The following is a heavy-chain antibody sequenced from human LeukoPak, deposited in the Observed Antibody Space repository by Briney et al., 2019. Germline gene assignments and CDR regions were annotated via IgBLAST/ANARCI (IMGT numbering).Heavy chain of an antibody. CDR3: ARVGVDI. Sequence: PGGSLRLSCAASGFTFSSYSMNWVRQAPGKGLEWVSYISGSSSIIYYADSVKGRFTISRDNAKNSLYLQMNSLRADDTAVYYCARVGVDIWGQGTMVTVSS. CDR1: GFTFSSYS. CDR2: ISGSSSII. J-gene: IGHJ3*02. V-gene: IGHV3-48*01. D-gene: IGHD3-10*01.